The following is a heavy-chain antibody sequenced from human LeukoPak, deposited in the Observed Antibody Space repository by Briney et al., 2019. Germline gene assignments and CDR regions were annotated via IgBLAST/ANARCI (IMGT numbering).Heavy chain of an antibody. V-gene: IGHV3-21*01. Sequence: GGSLRLSCAASGFTFSSYSMNWVRQAPGKGLEWVSSISSSSSYIYYADSVKGRFTISRDNAKNSLYLQMNSLRAEDTAVYYCARDKLLYRAQLVSYFDYWGQGTLVTVSS. J-gene: IGHJ4*02. D-gene: IGHD6-13*01. CDR1: GFTFSSYS. CDR2: ISSSSSYI. CDR3: ARDKLLYRAQLVSYFDY.